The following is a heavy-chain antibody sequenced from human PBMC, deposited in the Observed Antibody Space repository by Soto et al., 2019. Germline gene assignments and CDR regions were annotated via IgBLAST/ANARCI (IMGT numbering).Heavy chain of an antibody. CDR1: GGSFSGYY. J-gene: IGHJ3*02. Sequence: SETLSLTCAVYGGSFSGYYWSWIRQPPGKGLEWIGEINHSGSTNYNPSLKSRVTISVDTSKNQFSLKLSSVTAADTALYYCARGRYDFWSGRPDAFDIWGQGTMVTVSS. D-gene: IGHD3-3*01. V-gene: IGHV4-34*01. CDR2: INHSGST. CDR3: ARGRYDFWSGRPDAFDI.